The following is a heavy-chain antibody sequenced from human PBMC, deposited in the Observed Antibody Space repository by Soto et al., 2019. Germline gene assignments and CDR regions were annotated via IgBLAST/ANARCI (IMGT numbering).Heavy chain of an antibody. CDR3: AKAGDYGGNSGYYYYYGMDV. CDR1: GFTFSSYG. J-gene: IGHJ6*02. Sequence: GGSLRLSCAASGFTFSSYGMHWVRQAPGKGLEWVAVISYDGNNKYYADSVKGRFTISRDNSKNTLYLQMNSLRAEDTAVYYCAKAGDYGGNSGYYYYYGMDVWGQGTTVTVSS. V-gene: IGHV3-30*18. D-gene: IGHD4-17*01. CDR2: ISYDGNNK.